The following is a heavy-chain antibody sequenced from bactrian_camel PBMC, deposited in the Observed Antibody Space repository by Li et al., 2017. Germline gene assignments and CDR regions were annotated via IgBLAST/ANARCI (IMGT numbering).Heavy chain of an antibody. CDR2: SHTYGGST. V-gene: IGHV3S54*01. J-gene: IGHJ4*01. Sequence: HVQLVESGGGSVQAGGSLILACEVSGVTLSRPCTAWFRQAPGSQREVVAYSHTYGGSTYYADSVKGRFTISRDITGNTVYLQMNSLTPEDTSMNLCAVSQECTMIAGEVYLRGSLWGQGTQVTVS. D-gene: IGHD6*01. CDR3: AVSQECTMIAGEVYLRGSL. CDR1: GVTLSRPC.